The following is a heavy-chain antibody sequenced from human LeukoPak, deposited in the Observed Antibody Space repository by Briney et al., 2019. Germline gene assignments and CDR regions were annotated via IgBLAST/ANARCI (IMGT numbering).Heavy chain of an antibody. Sequence: ASVKVSCKASGYTFTSYGISWVRQAPGQGLEWMGWISAYNGNTNYAQKLQGRVTMTTDTSTSTAYMELRSLRSDDTAVYYCARLDYDFWSGPFDYWGQGTLVTVSS. V-gene: IGHV1-18*01. CDR3: ARLDYDFWSGPFDY. D-gene: IGHD3-3*01. CDR1: GYTFTSYG. J-gene: IGHJ4*02. CDR2: ISAYNGNT.